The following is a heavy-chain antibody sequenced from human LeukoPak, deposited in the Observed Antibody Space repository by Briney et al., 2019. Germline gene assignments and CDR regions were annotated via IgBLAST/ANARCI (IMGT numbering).Heavy chain of an antibody. J-gene: IGHJ5*02. CDR3: ARDNPRYNWFDP. CDR1: GGSVSSGSY. Sequence: SETLSLTCTVSGGSVSSGSYWSWIRQPPGKGLEWIGYIYYSGSTNYNPSLKSRVTISVDTSKNQFSLKLSSVTAADTAVYYCARDNPRYNWFDPWGQGTLVTVSS. CDR2: IYYSGST. V-gene: IGHV4-61*01.